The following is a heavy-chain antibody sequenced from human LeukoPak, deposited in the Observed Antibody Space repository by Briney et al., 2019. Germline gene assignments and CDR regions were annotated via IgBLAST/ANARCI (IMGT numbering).Heavy chain of an antibody. J-gene: IGHJ4*02. CDR3: ARHGSGWSFDY. Sequence: PSETLSLTCTVSGDSISGYYWSWIRQPPGKGLEWIGYISYSGSTNYNPTLKSRVSISVDTSKNQFSLNLNSVTAADTAVYYCARHGSGWSFDYWGQGTLVTVSS. CDR2: ISYSGST. D-gene: IGHD6-19*01. CDR1: GDSISGYY. V-gene: IGHV4-59*08.